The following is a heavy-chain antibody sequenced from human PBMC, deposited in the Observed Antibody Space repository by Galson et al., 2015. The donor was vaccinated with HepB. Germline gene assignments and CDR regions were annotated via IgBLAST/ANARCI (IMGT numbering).Heavy chain of an antibody. CDR1: GFTFSSYG. CDR3: AKAGGRYQLLYWFDP. J-gene: IGHJ5*02. Sequence: SLRLSCAASGFTFSSYGMHWVRQAPGKGLEWVAVITYNGRVENYSGSVKGRFTISRDNSKNTLYLQMNSLRAEDTAMYYCAKAGGRYQLLYWFDPWGQGTLVTVSP. V-gene: IGHV3-30*18. D-gene: IGHD2-2*01. CDR2: ITYNGRVE.